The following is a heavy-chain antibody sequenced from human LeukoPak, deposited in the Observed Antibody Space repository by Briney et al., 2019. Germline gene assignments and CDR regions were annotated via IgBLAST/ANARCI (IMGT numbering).Heavy chain of an antibody. CDR1: GFTVSSSY. Sequence: GGSLRLSCAASGFTVSSSYMYWVRQAPGKGLEWVSFFYRGETTYYAESVRGRFTISRDISKNTLYLLMKSLIPEDTAVYYCAREVVSIPSYFESWGQGTRVTVSS. V-gene: IGHV3-53*01. CDR3: AREVVSIPSYFES. J-gene: IGHJ4*02. D-gene: IGHD2-15*01. CDR2: FYRGETT.